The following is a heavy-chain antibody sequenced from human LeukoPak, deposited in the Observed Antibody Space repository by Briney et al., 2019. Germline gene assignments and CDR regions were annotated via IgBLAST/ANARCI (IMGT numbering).Heavy chain of an antibody. V-gene: IGHV1-2*02. J-gene: IGHJ4*02. CDR3: VRDGYYYDSSGYYTTLEIDY. D-gene: IGHD3-22*01. Sequence: ASVKVSCKASGYTFTGYYMHWVRQAPGQGLEWMGWINPNSGGTNYAQKFQGRVTMTRDTSISTAYMELSRLRSDDTAVYYCVRDGYYYDSSGYYTTLEIDYWGQGTLVTVSS. CDR2: INPNSGGT. CDR1: GYTFTGYY.